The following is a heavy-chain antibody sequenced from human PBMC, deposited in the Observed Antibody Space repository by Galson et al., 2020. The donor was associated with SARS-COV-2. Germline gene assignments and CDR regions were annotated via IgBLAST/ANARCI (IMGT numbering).Heavy chain of an antibody. CDR3: AREDYYDSSGYYSDAFDI. V-gene: IGHV3-30*04. J-gene: IGHJ3*02. D-gene: IGHD3-22*01. Sequence: GGSLRLSCAASGFTFSSYAMHWVRQAPGKGLEWVAVISYDGSNKYYADSVKGRFTISRDNSKNTLYLQMNSLRAEDTAVYYCAREDYYDSSGYYSDAFDIWGQGTMVTVSS. CDR2: ISYDGSNK. CDR1: GFTFSSYA.